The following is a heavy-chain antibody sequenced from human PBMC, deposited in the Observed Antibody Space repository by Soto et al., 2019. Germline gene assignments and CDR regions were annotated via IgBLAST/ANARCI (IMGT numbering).Heavy chain of an antibody. CDR1: GVSVSNRTHY. CDR3: VRELGLTARSDDKYYYYALDV. CDR2: LYYGGT. V-gene: IGHV4-61*01. D-gene: IGHD3-22*01. J-gene: IGHJ6*02. Sequence: SETLSLTCEVSGVSVSNRTHYWTWIRQPPGKGLEWIGFLYYGGTNYNPSLKSRLTIALDTSKNQISLNLSSVTAADTAVYYCVRELGLTARSDDKYYYYALDVWGQETTVTVSS.